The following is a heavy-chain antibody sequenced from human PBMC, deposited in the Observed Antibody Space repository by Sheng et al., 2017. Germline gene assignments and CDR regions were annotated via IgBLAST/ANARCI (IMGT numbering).Heavy chain of an antibody. D-gene: IGHD6-13*01. CDR2: IIPILGIA. V-gene: IGHV1-69*02. CDR3: ASNNRSSWYDSNLDY. CDR1: GGTFSSYT. J-gene: IGHJ4*02. Sequence: QVQLVQSGAEVKKPGSSVKVSCKASGGTFSSYTISWVRQAPGQGLEWMGRIIPILGIANYAQKFQGRVTITADKSTSTAYMELSSLRSEDTAVYYCASNNRSSWYDSNLDYWGQGTLVTVSS.